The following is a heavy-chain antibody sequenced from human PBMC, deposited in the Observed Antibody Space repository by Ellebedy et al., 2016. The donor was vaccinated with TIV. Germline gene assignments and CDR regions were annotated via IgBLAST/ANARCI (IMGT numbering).Heavy chain of an antibody. CDR1: GGTFRSYA. D-gene: IGHD2-21*01. V-gene: IGHV1-69*13. J-gene: IGHJ4*02. CDR2: IIPIFGTA. CDR3: ARGIYCSRDRYTSWMDS. Sequence: SVKVSXKASGGTFRSYAISWVRQAPGQGLEWMGGIIPIFGTARYAQKFQGRVTINADESTSTVYMELSSLRSEDTAVYYCARGIYCSRDRYTSWMDSWGQGTRVTVSS.